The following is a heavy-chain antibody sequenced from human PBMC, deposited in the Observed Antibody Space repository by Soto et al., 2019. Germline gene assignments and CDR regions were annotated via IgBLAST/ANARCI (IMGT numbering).Heavy chain of an antibody. CDR1: GFTFTTYA. Sequence: TGGSLRLSCGASGFTFTTYAMSWVRQAPGKGLEWVSVISGSGGSTYYADSVKGRFTISRDNSKNTLYLQMNSLRAEDTAVYYCVKANSGYDPFDYWGQGTLVTVSS. CDR3: VKANSGYDPFDY. CDR2: ISGSGGST. D-gene: IGHD5-12*01. V-gene: IGHV3-23*01. J-gene: IGHJ4*02.